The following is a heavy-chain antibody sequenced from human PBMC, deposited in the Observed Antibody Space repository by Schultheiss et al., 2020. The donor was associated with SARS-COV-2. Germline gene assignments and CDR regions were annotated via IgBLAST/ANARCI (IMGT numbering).Heavy chain of an antibody. Sequence: GGSLRLSCAASGFTVSSNYMSWVRQAPGKGLEWVSVIYSGGSTYYADSVKGRFTISRDNSKNTLYLQMNSLRAEDTAVYYCSTGGITMIVVDAFDIWGQGTMVTVSS. D-gene: IGHD3-22*01. CDR3: STGGITMIVVDAFDI. J-gene: IGHJ3*02. CDR1: GFTVSSNY. V-gene: IGHV3-66*01. CDR2: IYSGGST.